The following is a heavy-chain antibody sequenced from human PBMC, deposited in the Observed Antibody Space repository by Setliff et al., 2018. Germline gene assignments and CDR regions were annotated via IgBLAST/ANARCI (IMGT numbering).Heavy chain of an antibody. D-gene: IGHD3-3*01. J-gene: IGHJ4*02. V-gene: IGHV3-21*01. CDR3: ARDKRPWSGPIDY. CDR2: ISSSSSYI. CDR1: GFTFSSYA. Sequence: GGSLRLSCAASGFTFSSYAMSWVRQAPGKGLEWVSSISSSSSYIYYADSVKGRFTISRDNAKNSLYLQMNSLRAEDTAVYYCARDKRPWSGPIDYWGQGTLVTVSS.